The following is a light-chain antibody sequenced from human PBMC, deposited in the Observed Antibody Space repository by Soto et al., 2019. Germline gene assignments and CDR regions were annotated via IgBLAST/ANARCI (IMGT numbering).Light chain of an antibody. CDR1: QSISSY. CDR2: AAS. V-gene: IGKV1-27*01. CDR3: QKYNSAPRM. Sequence: DIQMTQSPSSLSASVGDRVTITCRASQSISSYLNWYQQKPGKVPKLLIYAASTLQSGVPSRFSGSGSGTDFTLTISSLQPEDVATYYCQKYNSAPRMFGQGTKVDI. J-gene: IGKJ1*01.